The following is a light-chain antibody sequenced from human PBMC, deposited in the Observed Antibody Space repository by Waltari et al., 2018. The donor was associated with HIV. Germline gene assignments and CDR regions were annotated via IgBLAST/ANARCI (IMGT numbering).Light chain of an antibody. Sequence: QTVVTQEPSFSVSPGGTVTLTCGLSSGSVSASYYPSWYQQTPGQAPRTLNYNPNTRSSGVPDRFSGSILGDKAALTITGAQADDESDYYCVLYMGSGISVFGGGTKLTVL. CDR1: SGSVSASYY. V-gene: IGLV8-61*01. CDR2: NPN. CDR3: VLYMGSGISV. J-gene: IGLJ2*01.